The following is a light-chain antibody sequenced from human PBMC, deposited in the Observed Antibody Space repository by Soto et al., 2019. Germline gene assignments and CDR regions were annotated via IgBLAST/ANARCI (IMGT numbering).Light chain of an antibody. CDR2: DAS. CDR3: QQRTDWPPYT. V-gene: IGKV3-11*01. J-gene: IGKJ2*01. Sequence: EIVLTQSPATLSLSPGERATLSCRASQSVRKSLAWYQQKPGQAPRLLIYDASTRATGIPARFSGSGSGTDFTLSISSLEPEDFAVYYCQQRTDWPPYTFCQGTKLQIK. CDR1: QSVRKS.